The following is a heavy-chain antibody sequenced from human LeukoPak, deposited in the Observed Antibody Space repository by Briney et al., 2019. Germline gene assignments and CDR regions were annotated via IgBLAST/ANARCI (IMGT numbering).Heavy chain of an antibody. CDR3: ARHDMDV. J-gene: IGHJ6*02. CDR1: GITFSSHW. Sequence: PGGSLRLSCVASGITFSSHWMHWVRQAPGKGLVWVSRINRDGNRTNYADSVKGRFTISRDNAKNTLYLQMNSLRAEDTGVYFCARHDMDVWGQGTTVTVSS. V-gene: IGHV3-74*01. CDR2: INRDGNRT.